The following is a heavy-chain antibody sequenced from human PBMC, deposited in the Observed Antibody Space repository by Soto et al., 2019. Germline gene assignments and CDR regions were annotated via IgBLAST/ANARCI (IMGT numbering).Heavy chain of an antibody. CDR2: IYYSGST. CDR3: ARHIYNWNDVSPLDY. J-gene: IGHJ4*02. CDR1: GGSISSSSYY. Sequence: QLQLQESGPGLVKPSETLSLTCTVSGGSISSSSYYWGWIRQPPGKGLEWIGSIYYSGSTYYNPSLKSRVTISVDTSKNQFSLKLSSVTAADTAVYYCARHIYNWNDVSPLDYWGQGTLVTVSS. D-gene: IGHD1-1*01. V-gene: IGHV4-39*01.